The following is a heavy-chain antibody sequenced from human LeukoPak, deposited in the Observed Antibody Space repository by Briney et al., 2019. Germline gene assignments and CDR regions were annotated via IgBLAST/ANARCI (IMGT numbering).Heavy chain of an antibody. V-gene: IGHV4-39*01. J-gene: IGHJ4*02. CDR1: GGSISSSSYY. CDR2: IYYSGST. D-gene: IGHD5-18*01. Sequence: SETLSLTCTVSGGSISSSSYYWGWIRQPPGKGLEWIGSIYYSGSTYYNPSLKGRVTISVDTSKNQFSLKLSSVTAADTAVYYCARHVDTAMAGFDYWGQGTLVTVSS. CDR3: ARHVDTAMAGFDY.